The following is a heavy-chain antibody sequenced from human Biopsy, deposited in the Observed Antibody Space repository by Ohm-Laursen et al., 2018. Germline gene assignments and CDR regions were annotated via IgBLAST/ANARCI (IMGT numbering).Heavy chain of an antibody. D-gene: IGHD3-10*01. CDR1: GGYISHYY. Sequence: TLSLTCTVSGGYISHYYWTWIRQPAGQGLEWIGRIYITGETDYNPSLKSRVTMSVDSSKKQFSLKLKSVTAAGTAIYYCARAPPLIRGVVESWFDPWGQGILVTVSS. V-gene: IGHV4-4*07. J-gene: IGHJ5*02. CDR3: ARAPPLIRGVVESWFDP. CDR2: IYITGET.